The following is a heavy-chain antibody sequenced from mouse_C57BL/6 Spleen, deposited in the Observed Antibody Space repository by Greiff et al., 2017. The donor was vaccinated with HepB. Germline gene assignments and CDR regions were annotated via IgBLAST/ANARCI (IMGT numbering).Heavy chain of an antibody. D-gene: IGHD2-2*01. CDR3: ALLWLRDY. Sequence: QVQLQQPGAELVRPGSSVKLSCKASGYTFTSYWMDWVKQRPGQGLEWIGNIYPSDSETHYNQKFKDKATLTVDKSSSTAYMQLSSLTSEASAVYYCALLWLRDYWGQGTTLTVSS. J-gene: IGHJ2*01. V-gene: IGHV1-61*01. CDR2: IYPSDSET. CDR1: GYTFTSYW.